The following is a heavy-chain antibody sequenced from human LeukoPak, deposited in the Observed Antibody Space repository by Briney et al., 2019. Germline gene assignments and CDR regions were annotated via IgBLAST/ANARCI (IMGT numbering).Heavy chain of an antibody. V-gene: IGHV3-66*01. J-gene: IGHJ6*02. Sequence: GGSLRLSCAASGFTVSSNYMSWVRQAPGKGLEWVSVIYSGGSTYYADSVKGRFTISRDNSKNTLYLQMNSLRAEDTAVYYRARDPTLAYCGGDCYRVYYYGMDVWGQGTTVTVSS. D-gene: IGHD2-21*02. CDR3: ARDPTLAYCGGDCYRVYYYGMDV. CDR1: GFTVSSNY. CDR2: IYSGGST.